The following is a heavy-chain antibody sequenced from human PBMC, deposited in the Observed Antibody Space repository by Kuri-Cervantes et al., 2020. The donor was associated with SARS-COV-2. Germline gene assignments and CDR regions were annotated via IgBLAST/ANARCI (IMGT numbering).Heavy chain of an antibody. D-gene: IGHD5-18*01. CDR1: GFTFSSYS. Sequence: GGSLRLSCAASGFTFSSYSSNWVRQAPGKGLEWVSSISSSNGYIYYSDSAKGRLTISRDNAKNSLYLQMNSLGAEATAVYYCARGIRLSRTDAFDIWGQGTMVTVSS. CDR2: ISSSNGYI. CDR3: ARGIRLSRTDAFDI. V-gene: IGHV3-21*01. J-gene: IGHJ3*02.